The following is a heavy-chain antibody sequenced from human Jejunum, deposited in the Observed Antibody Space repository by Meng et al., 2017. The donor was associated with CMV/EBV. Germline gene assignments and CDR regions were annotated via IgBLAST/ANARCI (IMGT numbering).Heavy chain of an antibody. CDR1: GYIFTGYY. CDR3: ARADTIIISVY. D-gene: IGHD3-16*01. J-gene: IGHJ4*01. Sequence: KASGYIFTGYYMTWVPTAPGHGRGWMGWIHPPSAPPPSSHPFPPLLTMTRDTSINTGYMELNRLTSDDTAIYYCARADTIIISVYWGQGTLVTVSS. CDR2: IHPPSAPP. V-gene: IGHV1-2*02.